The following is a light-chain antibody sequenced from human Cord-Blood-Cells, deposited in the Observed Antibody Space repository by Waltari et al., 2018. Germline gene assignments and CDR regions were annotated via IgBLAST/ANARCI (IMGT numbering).Light chain of an antibody. Sequence: EIVMTQSPATLSLSPGERATLSCRASQSVSSSYLSWYQQQPGQAPRLLIYVASTRATGSPARFSGRWSGTDFTLTISSLQPEDFAVYYCQQDYNLPYTFVQGTKLEIK. J-gene: IGKJ2*01. V-gene: IGKV3D-7*01. CDR1: QSVSSSY. CDR3: QQDYNLPYT. CDR2: VAS.